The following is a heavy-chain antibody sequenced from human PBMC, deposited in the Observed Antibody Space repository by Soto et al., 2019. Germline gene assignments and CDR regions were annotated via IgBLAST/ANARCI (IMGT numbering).Heavy chain of an antibody. CDR3: ARDQYYYDSSGYYSLGMDV. D-gene: IGHD3-22*01. V-gene: IGHV4-30-4*01. CDR2: IYYSGST. CDR1: GGSISRGDYY. J-gene: IGHJ6*02. Sequence: QVQLQESGPGLVKPSQTLSLTCTVSGGSISRGDYYWSWIRQTPGKGLEWIGYIYYSGSTYYNPSLKSRVTISVDTSKNQFSLKLSSVTAADTAVYYCARDQYYYDSSGYYSLGMDVWGRGTTVTVSS.